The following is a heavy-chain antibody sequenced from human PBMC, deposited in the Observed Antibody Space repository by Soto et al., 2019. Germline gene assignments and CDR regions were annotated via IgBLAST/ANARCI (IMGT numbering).Heavy chain of an antibody. J-gene: IGHJ4*02. V-gene: IGHV3-30*18. CDR3: AKGDY. CDR1: GFTFSSYG. Sequence: QVQLVESGGGVVQPGRSLRLSCAASGFTFSSYGMHWVRQAPGKGLEWVAVISYDGSNKYYADSVKGRFTISRDNSTNTLYLQMNSLRAEDKAVYYSAKGDYWGQGTLVTVSS. CDR2: ISYDGSNK.